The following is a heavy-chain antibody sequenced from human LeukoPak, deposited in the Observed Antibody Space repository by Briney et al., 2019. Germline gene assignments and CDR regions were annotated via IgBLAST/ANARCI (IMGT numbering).Heavy chain of an antibody. D-gene: IGHD5-24*01. V-gene: IGHV3-53*01. J-gene: IGHJ4*02. CDR3: ARDRRDGYTY. CDR1: GFTVSSNY. CDR2: IFRNGNT. Sequence: GGSLRLSCAASGFTVSSNYMSWVRQAPGKGLQWGSVIFRNGNTYYADSVKGRVTISRDNSKNTVYLQMTSLSAEDTAVYYCARDRRDGYTYWGQGTLVTVSS.